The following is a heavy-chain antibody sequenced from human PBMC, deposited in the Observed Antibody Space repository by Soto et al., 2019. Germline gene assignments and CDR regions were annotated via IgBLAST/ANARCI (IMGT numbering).Heavy chain of an antibody. V-gene: IGHV4-59*02. CDR2: IYYSGST. Sequence: HSETPSLTCTVCGGSVCSYYWSGIRQHPGKGLEWIGYIYYSGSTNYNPSLKSRVTISVDTSKNQFSLKLSSVTAADTAVYYCARRYGTTFDYWGQGTLVTVSS. CDR1: GGSVCSYY. D-gene: IGHD1-7*01. J-gene: IGHJ4*02. CDR3: ARRYGTTFDY.